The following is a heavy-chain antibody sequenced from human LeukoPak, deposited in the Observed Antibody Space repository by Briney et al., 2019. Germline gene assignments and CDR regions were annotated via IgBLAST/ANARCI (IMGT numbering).Heavy chain of an antibody. Sequence: GGSLRLSCAASGFTFSSYTMNWVRQAPGKGLEWVSSISTSSSYIYYADSVKGRFTISRDNAKKSLYLQMNSLRAGDTAVYYCARAPSRRDYFDYWGQGTLVTVSS. CDR2: ISTSSSYI. J-gene: IGHJ4*02. V-gene: IGHV3-21*01. CDR3: ARAPSRRDYFDY. CDR1: GFTFSSYT.